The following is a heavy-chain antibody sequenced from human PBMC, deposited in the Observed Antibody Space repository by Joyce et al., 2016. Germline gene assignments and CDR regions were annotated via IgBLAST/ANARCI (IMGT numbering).Heavy chain of an antibody. J-gene: IGHJ6*02. CDR2: ISGDNGNT. CDR1: GYTFTSYG. CDR3: ARRTYGLDV. Sequence: QVQLVQSGAEVKKPGASVKVSCKASGYTFTSYGISWVRQAHGQGLEWMGCISGDNGNTNYAQKLQGRVTMTTDTSTSTAYMELRSLRPDDTAVYYCARRTYGLDVWGQGTTVTVSS. V-gene: IGHV1-18*04.